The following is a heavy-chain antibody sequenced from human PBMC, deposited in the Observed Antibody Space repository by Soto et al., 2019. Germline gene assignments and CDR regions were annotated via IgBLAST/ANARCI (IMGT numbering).Heavy chain of an antibody. J-gene: IGHJ4*02. V-gene: IGHV4-59*01. CDR3: AREGFSGYETLDY. Sequence: QVQLQESGPGLLKPSETLSLTCSVSGGPIRSYYLSWVRQAPGKGLEWIAYIAYTGITGYNPSLRSRVTISGDTSQNLFSLKMTSVTAADTAVYYCAREGFSGYETLDYWGQEILVTVSS. CDR1: GGPIRSYY. CDR2: IAYTGIT. D-gene: IGHD5-12*01.